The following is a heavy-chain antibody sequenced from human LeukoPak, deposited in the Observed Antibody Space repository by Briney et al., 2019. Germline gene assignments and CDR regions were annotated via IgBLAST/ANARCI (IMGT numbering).Heavy chain of an antibody. V-gene: IGHV3-23*01. J-gene: IGHJ4*02. Sequence: GGTLRLSCAASGFTFSSHGMNWVRQAPGKGLEWVSGISPSGGITYYTDSVKGRFTISRDNSRNTQSLQMNSLRAEDTAVYYCARGVYGDYKRNFDYWGQGTLVTVSS. CDR3: ARGVYGDYKRNFDY. CDR1: GFTFSSHG. D-gene: IGHD4-17*01. CDR2: ISPSGGIT.